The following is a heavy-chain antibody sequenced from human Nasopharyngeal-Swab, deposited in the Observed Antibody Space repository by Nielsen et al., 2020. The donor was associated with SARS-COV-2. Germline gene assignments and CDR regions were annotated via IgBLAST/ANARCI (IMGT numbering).Heavy chain of an antibody. J-gene: IGHJ6*02. Sequence: GESLKISCVASGFTFSRYSIHWVRQVPGKGLQRVSSIPGDSKYMYYADSVEGRFTISRDDSTNTLFVQMDSLRAEDTAVYYCAKQYSRSDYIYYYGMDVWGHGTAVTVSS. CDR3: AKQYSRSDYIYYYGMDV. D-gene: IGHD6-6*01. CDR2: IPGDSKYM. V-gene: IGHV3-21*04. CDR1: GFTFSRYS.